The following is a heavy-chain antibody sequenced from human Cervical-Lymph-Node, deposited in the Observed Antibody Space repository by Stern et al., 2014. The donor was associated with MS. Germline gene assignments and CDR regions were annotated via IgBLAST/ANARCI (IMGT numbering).Heavy chain of an antibody. CDR3: ARALGPMNHYYYYKMDL. V-gene: IGHV4-31*03. Sequence: QVQLQESGPGLVKPSQTLPVTCTVSGDSIRSGAYHWIWIRQHPGKGLEWIGNIYHSGVTYYNPSLQSRIIISIDTSKNQFSLNLSSVTAADTAVYYCARALGPMNHYYYYKMDLWGQGTTVTVSS. CDR1: GDSIRSGAYH. J-gene: IGHJ6*02. CDR2: IYHSGVT. D-gene: IGHD3-10*01.